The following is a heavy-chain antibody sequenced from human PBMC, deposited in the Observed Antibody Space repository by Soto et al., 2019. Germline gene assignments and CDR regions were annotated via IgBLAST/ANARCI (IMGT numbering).Heavy chain of an antibody. J-gene: IGHJ6*03. V-gene: IGHV1-18*01. D-gene: IGHD3-10*01. CDR2: ISAYNGNT. Sequence: ASVKVSCKASGYTFTSYGISWVRQAPGQGLEWMGWISAYNGNTNYAQKLQGRVTMTTDTSTSTAYMELRSLRSDDTAVYYCARDGASGITMVRGVITQYYYYYYMDVWGKGTTVTVSS. CDR1: GYTFTSYG. CDR3: ARDGASGITMVRGVITQYYYYYYMDV.